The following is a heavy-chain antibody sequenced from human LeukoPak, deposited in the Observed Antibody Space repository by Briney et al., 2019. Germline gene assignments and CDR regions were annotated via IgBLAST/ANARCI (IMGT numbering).Heavy chain of an antibody. J-gene: IGHJ3*02. CDR2: INSDGSST. V-gene: IGHV3-74*01. Sequence: GGSLRLSCAASGFTFSSYWMHWVRQAPGKGLAWVSRINSDGSSTSYADSVKGRFTISRDNAKNTLYLQMNSLRAEDTAVYYCARPGGYCSSTSCPAGAFDIWGQGTMVTVSS. CDR1: GFTFSSYW. CDR3: ARPGGYCSSTSCPAGAFDI. D-gene: IGHD2-2*03.